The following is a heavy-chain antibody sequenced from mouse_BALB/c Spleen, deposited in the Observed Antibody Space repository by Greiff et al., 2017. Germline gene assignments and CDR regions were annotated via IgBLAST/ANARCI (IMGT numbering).Heavy chain of an antibody. CDR1: GYTFTSYW. Sequence: QVQLQQSGAELVKPGASVKLSCKTSGYTFTSYWIQWVKQRPGQGLGWIGEIFPGTGTTYYNEKFKGKATLTIDTSSSTAYMQLSSLTSEDSAVYFCAREGDYWYFDVWGAGTTVTVSS. J-gene: IGHJ1*01. CDR3: AREGDYWYFDV. V-gene: IGHV1S132*01. CDR2: IFPGTGTT.